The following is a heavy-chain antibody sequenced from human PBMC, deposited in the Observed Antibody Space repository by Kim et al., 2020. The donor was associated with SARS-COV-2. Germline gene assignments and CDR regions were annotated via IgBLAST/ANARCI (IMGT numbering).Heavy chain of an antibody. V-gene: IGHV4-31*03. Sequence: SETLSLTCTVSGGSISSGGYYWSWIRQHPGKGLEWIGYIYYSGSTYYNPSLKSRVTISVDTSKNQCSLKLSSVTAADTAVYYCARDVAAAGIRDAFDIWGPGTMVTVSS. CDR3: ARDVAAAGIRDAFDI. D-gene: IGHD6-13*01. CDR2: IYYSGST. CDR1: GGSISSGGYY. J-gene: IGHJ3*02.